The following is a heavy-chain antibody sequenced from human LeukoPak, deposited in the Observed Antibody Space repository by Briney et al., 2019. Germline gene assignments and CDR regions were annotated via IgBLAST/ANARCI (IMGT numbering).Heavy chain of an antibody. J-gene: IGHJ4*02. D-gene: IGHD3-16*02. CDR1: GFTFSSYG. Sequence: GGSLRLSCAASGFTFSSYGMHWVRQAPGKGLEWVAVIWYDGSNKYYADSVKGRFTISRDNSKNTLYLQMNSLRAEDTAVHYCAKYRSRGAKDSSFDYWGQGTLVTVSS. CDR3: AKYRSRGAKDSSFDY. CDR2: IWYDGSNK. V-gene: IGHV3-33*06.